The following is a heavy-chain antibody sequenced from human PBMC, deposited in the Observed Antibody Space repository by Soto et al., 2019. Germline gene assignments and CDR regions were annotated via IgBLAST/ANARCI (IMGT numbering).Heavy chain of an antibody. D-gene: IGHD3-22*01. CDR3: ARLLYFSKRRGYYCYFDY. Sequence: SETLSLTCTVSGGSISSYYWSWIRQPPGKGLEWIGYIYYSGSTNYNPSLKSRVTISVDTSKNQFSLKLSSVTAVDTALYYCARLLYFSKRRGYYCYFDYWGQGTLVTVSS. V-gene: IGHV4-59*08. J-gene: IGHJ4*02. CDR1: GGSISSYY. CDR2: IYYSGST.